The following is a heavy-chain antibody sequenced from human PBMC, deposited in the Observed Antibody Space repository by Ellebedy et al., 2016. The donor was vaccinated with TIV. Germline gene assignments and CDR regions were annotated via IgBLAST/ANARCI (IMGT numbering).Heavy chain of an antibody. V-gene: IGHV3-11*04. CDR1: GFTFSDYY. J-gene: IGHJ4*02. D-gene: IGHD4-17*01. Sequence: PGGSLRLSCAASGFTFSDYYMSWIRQAPGKGLEWISYISSSVTTVYYADSVKGRFSISRDNVKNSLYLQMNSLRDEDTAVYYCARDENYGAEVIDYWGQGTLVTVSS. CDR3: ARDENYGAEVIDY. CDR2: ISSSVTTV.